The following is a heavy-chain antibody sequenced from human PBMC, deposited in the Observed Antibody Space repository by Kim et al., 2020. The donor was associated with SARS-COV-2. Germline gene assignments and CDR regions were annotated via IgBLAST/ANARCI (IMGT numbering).Heavy chain of an antibody. Sequence: DYVKVRFTISRDNSKNTLYLQMNSLRAEDTAVYYCAKGKEYYYHSSGYARWGQGTLVTVSS. J-gene: IGHJ4*02. D-gene: IGHD3-22*01. CDR3: AKGKEYYYHSSGYAR. V-gene: IGHV3-30*02.